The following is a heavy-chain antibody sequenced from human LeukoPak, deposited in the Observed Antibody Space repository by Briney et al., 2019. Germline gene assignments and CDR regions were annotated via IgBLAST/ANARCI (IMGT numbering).Heavy chain of an antibody. V-gene: IGHV3-33*01. CDR1: GFTFSSYG. CDR3: ARELGRYYFDY. J-gene: IGHJ4*02. Sequence: GGSLRLSCAASGFTFSSYGMHWVRQAPGKGLEWVAIIWYDGSNKYYADSVKGRFTISRDNSKNTLYLQMNSLRAEDTAVYYCARELGRYYFDYWGQGTLVTVSS. CDR2: IWYDGSNK. D-gene: IGHD1-26*01.